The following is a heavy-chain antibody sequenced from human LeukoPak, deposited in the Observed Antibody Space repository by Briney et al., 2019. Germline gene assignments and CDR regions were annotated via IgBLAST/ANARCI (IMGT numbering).Heavy chain of an antibody. D-gene: IGHD2-21*01. Sequence: GGSLRLSCAASGFTFSSYGMNWVRQAPGKGLEWVSYISSSSSTIYYADSVKGRFTISRDTAKNSLSLQMNSLRAEDTAVYHCARVVSNYYMDVWGKGTTVTVSS. V-gene: IGHV3-48*01. CDR2: ISSSSSTI. CDR1: GFTFSSYG. J-gene: IGHJ6*03. CDR3: ARVVSNYYMDV.